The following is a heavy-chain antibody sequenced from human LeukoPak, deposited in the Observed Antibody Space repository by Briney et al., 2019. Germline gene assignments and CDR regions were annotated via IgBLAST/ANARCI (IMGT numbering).Heavy chain of an antibody. J-gene: IGHJ4*02. CDR2: FDPEDGET. CDR3: ATRSRATPFNY. V-gene: IGHV1-24*01. CDR1: GYTFTSYD. D-gene: IGHD5-12*01. Sequence: ASVKVSCKASGYTFTSYDINWVRQAPGKGLEWMGGFDPEDGETIYAQKFQGRVTMTEDTSTDTAYMELSSLRSEDTAVYYCATRSRATPFNYWGQGTLVTVSS.